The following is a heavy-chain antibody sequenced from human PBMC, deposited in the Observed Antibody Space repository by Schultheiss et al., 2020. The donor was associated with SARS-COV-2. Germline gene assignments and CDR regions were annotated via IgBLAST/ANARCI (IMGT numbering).Heavy chain of an antibody. J-gene: IGHJ6*02. D-gene: IGHD6-6*01. CDR1: GYTFTSYY. Sequence: ASVKVSCKASGYTFTSYYMHWVRQAPGQGLEWMGIINPSGGSTSYAQKFQGRVTMTRDTSTSTVYMELSSLRSDDTAVYYCARALAARQYYYYGMDVWGQGTTVTVSS. V-gene: IGHV1-46*01. CDR2: INPSGGST. CDR3: ARALAARQYYYYGMDV.